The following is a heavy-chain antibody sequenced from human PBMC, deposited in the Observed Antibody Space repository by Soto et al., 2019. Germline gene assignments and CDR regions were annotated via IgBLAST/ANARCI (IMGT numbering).Heavy chain of an antibody. V-gene: IGHV1-3*01. CDR1: WYTFTSYY. Sequence: GASMKVSSKASWYTFTSYYFHWGRQAPGQRLEWMGWINAGNGNTKYSQKFQGRVTITRDTSASKAYMELSSLRSEDTAVYYCARDKITGIPDYWGQGTPVTVSS. CDR3: ARDKITGIPDY. D-gene: IGHD1-20*01. J-gene: IGHJ4*02. CDR2: INAGNGNT.